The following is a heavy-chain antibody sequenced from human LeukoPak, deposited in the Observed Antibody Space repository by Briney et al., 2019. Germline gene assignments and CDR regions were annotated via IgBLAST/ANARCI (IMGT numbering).Heavy chain of an antibody. CDR2: LSGSGGST. CDR1: GFTFNNYG. J-gene: IGHJ5*01. V-gene: IGHV3-23*01. Sequence: PGGSLRLSCAASGFTFNNYGMSWVRQATGKGLEWVSGLSGSGGSTWYADSVKGRFTISRDNPKNTLYLQMNSLRADDTATYYCVKARGAGSHKDWHFDSWGQGTLVTVSS. CDR3: VKARGAGSHKDWHFDS. D-gene: IGHD1-26*01.